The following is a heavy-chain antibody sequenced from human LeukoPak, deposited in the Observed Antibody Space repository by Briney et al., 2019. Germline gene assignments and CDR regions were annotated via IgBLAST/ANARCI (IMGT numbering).Heavy chain of an antibody. CDR1: GGSISSSSYY. CDR3: ARVLQEFDY. V-gene: IGHV4-39*01. J-gene: IGHJ4*02. CDR2: IYYSGST. D-gene: IGHD2/OR15-2a*01. Sequence: SETLSLTCIVSGGSISSSSYYWGWIRQPPGKGLEWIGSIYYSGSTYYNPSLKSRVTISVDTSKNQFSLKLSSVTAADTAVYYCARVLQEFDYWGQGTLVTVSS.